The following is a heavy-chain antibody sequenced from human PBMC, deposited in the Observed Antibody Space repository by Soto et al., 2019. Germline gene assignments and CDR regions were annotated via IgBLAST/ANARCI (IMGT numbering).Heavy chain of an antibody. CDR3: ARDSSSWYKGNLDYDGMDV. J-gene: IGHJ6*02. CDR2: ISGSGGST. Sequence: EVQLLESGGGLVQPGGSLSLSCAASGFTFSSYAMSWVRQAPGKGLEWVSAISGSGGSTYYADSVKGRFTLSRDNSKNTLYLQMNSLRAEDTAVYYCARDSSSWYKGNLDYDGMDVWGQGTTVTVSS. CDR1: GFTFSSYA. V-gene: IGHV3-23*01. D-gene: IGHD6-13*01.